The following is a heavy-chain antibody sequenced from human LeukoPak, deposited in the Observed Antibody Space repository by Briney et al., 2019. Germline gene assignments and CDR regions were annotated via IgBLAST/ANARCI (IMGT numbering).Heavy chain of an antibody. V-gene: IGHV1-69*13. CDR2: IIPIFGTA. Sequence: SVKVSCKASGGTFSSYAISWVRQAPGQGLEWMGGIIPIFGTANYAQKFQGRVTITADESTSTAYMELSSLRSEDTAVYYCARAPADCGGDCPQNYYFDYWGQGTLVTVSS. D-gene: IGHD2-21*02. J-gene: IGHJ4*02. CDR3: ARAPADCGGDCPQNYYFDY. CDR1: GGTFSSYA.